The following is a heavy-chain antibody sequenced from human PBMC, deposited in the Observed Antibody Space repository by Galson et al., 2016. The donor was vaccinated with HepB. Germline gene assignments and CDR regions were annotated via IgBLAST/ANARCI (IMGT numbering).Heavy chain of an antibody. D-gene: IGHD3-16*02. CDR3: ARVGGVISWFDP. J-gene: IGHJ5*02. Sequence: SVKVSCKASGGTFSSYAISWVRQAPGQGLEWMGGIIPMFGTANYAQKFQGRVTITADESTSTAYMELSSLRSEDTAVYYCARVGGVISWFDPWGQGSLVTVSS. CDR2: IIPMFGTA. CDR1: GGTFSSYA. V-gene: IGHV1-69*13.